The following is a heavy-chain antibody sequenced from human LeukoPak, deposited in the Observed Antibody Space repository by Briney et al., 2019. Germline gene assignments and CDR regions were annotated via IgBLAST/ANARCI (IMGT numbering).Heavy chain of an antibody. CDR3: ARASRGYYDSSGYYYVGGDY. Sequence: GGSLRHSCAASGFNVSTNYMTWVRQAPGKGPEWVSIIYSGGRTYYAESVKGRFTISRDNSKNTLSLQMNSLRAEDTAMYYCARASRGYYDSSGYYYVGGDYWGQGTLVTVSS. CDR1: GFNVSTNY. J-gene: IGHJ4*02. V-gene: IGHV3-66*02. CDR2: IYSGGRT. D-gene: IGHD3-22*01.